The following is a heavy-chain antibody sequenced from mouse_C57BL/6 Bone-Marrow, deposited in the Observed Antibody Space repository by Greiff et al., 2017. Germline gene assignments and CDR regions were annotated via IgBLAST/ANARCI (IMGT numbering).Heavy chain of an antibody. CDR3: ARVACGFYAIDY. CDR1: GFTFSSYA. Sequence: EVQGVESGGGLVKPGGSLKLSCAASGFTFSSYAMSWVRQTPEKRLEWVATISDGGSYTYYPDNVKGRFTISRDNAKNNLYLQMSHLKSEDTAMYYCARVACGFYAIDYWGQGTSVTVSS. CDR2: ISDGGSYT. V-gene: IGHV5-4*01. D-gene: IGHD1-1*02. J-gene: IGHJ4*01.